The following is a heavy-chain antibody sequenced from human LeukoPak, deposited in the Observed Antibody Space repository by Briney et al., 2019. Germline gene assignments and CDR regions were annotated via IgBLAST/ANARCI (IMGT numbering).Heavy chain of an antibody. CDR1: GFTFNNYA. D-gene: IGHD2-2*01. V-gene: IGHV3-23*01. CDR2: LIGSGGST. CDR3: ARGPKVPAPTYFFDY. Sequence: TGGSLRLSRAASGFTFNNYAMTWVRQAPGNGLEWVSALIGSGGSTFYADSVKGRFTISRDNSKNTLYLQMNSLRAEDTALYYCARGPKVPAPTYFFDYWGQGTLVTVSS. J-gene: IGHJ4*02.